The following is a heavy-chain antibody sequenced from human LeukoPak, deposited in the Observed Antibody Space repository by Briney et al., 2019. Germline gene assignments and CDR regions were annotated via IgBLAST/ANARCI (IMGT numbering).Heavy chain of an antibody. CDR1: GFTFSDYY. J-gene: IGHJ4*02. CDR3: ARDQSNYDILTGYYEFED. Sequence: GGSLRLSCAASGFTFSDYYMSWIRQAPGKGLEWVSYISSSGSTIYYADSVKGRFTISRDNAKNSLYLQMNSLRAEDTAVYYCARDQSNYDILTGYYEFEDWGQGTLVTVSS. CDR2: ISSSGSTI. D-gene: IGHD3-9*01. V-gene: IGHV3-11*01.